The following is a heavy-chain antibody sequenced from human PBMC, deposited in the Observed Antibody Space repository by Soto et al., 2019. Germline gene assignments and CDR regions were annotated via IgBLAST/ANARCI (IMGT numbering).Heavy chain of an antibody. CDR2: IDPTDSYI. Sequence: GESLNVCWTGSGYGFTSDGIVWVRQMPGKGLEWMGRIDPTDSYINYSPSFQGHVTISADKSISTAYLQWSSLKASDTAMYYCARTDSTWDIDCWGQGTLLTVSS. V-gene: IGHV5-10-1*01. D-gene: IGHD6-13*01. CDR3: ARTDSTWDIDC. J-gene: IGHJ4*02. CDR1: GYGFTSDG.